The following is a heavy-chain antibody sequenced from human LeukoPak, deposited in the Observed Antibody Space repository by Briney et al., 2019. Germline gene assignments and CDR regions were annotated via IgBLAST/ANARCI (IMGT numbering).Heavy chain of an antibody. CDR1: GFTFSSYA. D-gene: IGHD5-24*01. CDR3: AKDDAWLQYND. CDR2: ISGSGGST. V-gene: IGHV3-23*01. Sequence: PGGSLRLSCAASGFTFSSYAMSWVRQAPGKVLEWVSAISGSGGSTYYADSVKGRFTISRDNSKNTLYLQMNSLRDEDTAVYYCAKDDAWLQYNDWGQGTLVTVSS. J-gene: IGHJ4*02.